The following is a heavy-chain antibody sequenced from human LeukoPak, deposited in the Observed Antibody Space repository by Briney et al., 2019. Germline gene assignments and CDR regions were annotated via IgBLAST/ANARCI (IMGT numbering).Heavy chain of an antibody. Sequence: QTGGSLRLSCAASGFTFSSYAMHWVRQAPGKGLEWVAVISYDGSNKYYADSVKGRFTISRDNSKNTLYLQMNSLRAEDTAVCYCAIPFAATSIAALDYWGQGTLVTVSS. CDR1: GFTFSSYA. V-gene: IGHV3-30*04. J-gene: IGHJ4*02. D-gene: IGHD6-6*01. CDR3: AIPFAATSIAALDY. CDR2: ISYDGSNK.